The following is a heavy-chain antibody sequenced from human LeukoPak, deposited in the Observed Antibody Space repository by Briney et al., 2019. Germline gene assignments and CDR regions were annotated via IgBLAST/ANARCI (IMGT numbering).Heavy chain of an antibody. CDR1: GFTVSSNY. J-gene: IGHJ4*02. CDR3: AKAAVYSSSWTPFDD. V-gene: IGHV3-66*02. CDR2: IYSGGST. D-gene: IGHD6-13*01. Sequence: PGGSLRLSCAASGFTVSSNYMSWVRQAPGKGLEWVSVIYSGGSTYYADSVKGRFTISRDNSKNTLYLQMNSLRAEDTAVYYCAKAAVYSSSWTPFDDWGQGTLVTVSS.